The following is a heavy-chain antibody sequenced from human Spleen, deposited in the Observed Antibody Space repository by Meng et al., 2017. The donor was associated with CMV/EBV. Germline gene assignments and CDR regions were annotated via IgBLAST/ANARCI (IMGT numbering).Heavy chain of an antibody. D-gene: IGHD6-13*01. CDR2: IYYSGST. CDR3: ATPGTTASGYYGVDV. Sequence: SETLSLTCTVSGGSVSSGSYYWSWIRQPPGKGLEWIGYIYYSGSTNYNPSLKSRVTISVDTSKNQFSLKLRSVTTADSAVYYCATPGTTASGYYGVDVWGQGTTVTVSS. CDR1: GGSVSSGSYY. J-gene: IGHJ6*02. V-gene: IGHV4-61*01.